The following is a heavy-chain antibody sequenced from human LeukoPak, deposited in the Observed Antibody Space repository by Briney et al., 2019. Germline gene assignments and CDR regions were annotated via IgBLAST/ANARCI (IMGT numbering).Heavy chain of an antibody. Sequence: GGSLRLSCAPSGFTFSSYAISGVRQAPRRGLEWVSAVCGSGGGTYYAPSAKGRFPISRTHSKNTVYLQMKSLRAEGTALYSLSKEVGRDGPNRNPFDYWGQGTLVTVSS. V-gene: IGHV3-23*01. D-gene: IGHD1-14*01. J-gene: IGHJ4*02. CDR2: VCGSGGGT. CDR1: GFTFSSYA. CDR3: SKEVGRDGPNRNPFDY.